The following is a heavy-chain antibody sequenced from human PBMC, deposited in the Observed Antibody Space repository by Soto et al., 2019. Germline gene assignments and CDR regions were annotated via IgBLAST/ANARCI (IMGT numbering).Heavy chain of an antibody. V-gene: IGHV1-69*12. D-gene: IGHD3-3*01. J-gene: IGHJ3*02. Sequence: QVQLAQSGAEVKKPGSSVTVSCKASGDTFNSYAISWVRQAPGQGLEWMGGIILMFGRANYAQKFQGRVTITADESTSTAYMDLISLRSEDTAVYYCARGRFFEYLSYDAFDIWGQGTMVTVSS. CDR1: GDTFNSYA. CDR3: ARGRFFEYLSYDAFDI. CDR2: IILMFGRA.